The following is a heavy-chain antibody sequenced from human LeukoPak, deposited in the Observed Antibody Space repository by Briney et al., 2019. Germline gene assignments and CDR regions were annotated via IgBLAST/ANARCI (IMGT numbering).Heavy chain of an antibody. CDR2: IKQDGSEK. D-gene: IGHD2-2*01. CDR1: GFTFSSYW. Sequence: GGSLRLSCAASGFTFSSYWMSWVRQAPGKGLEWVANIKQDGSEKYYVDSVKGRFTISRDNAKNSLYLQMNSLRAEDTAVYYCARETTIVVVPAATDYWGQGTLVTVSS. CDR3: ARETTIVVVPAATDY. J-gene: IGHJ4*02. V-gene: IGHV3-7*01.